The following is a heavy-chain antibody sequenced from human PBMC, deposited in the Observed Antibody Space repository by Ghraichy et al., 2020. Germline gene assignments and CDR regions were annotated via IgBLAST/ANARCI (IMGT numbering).Heavy chain of an antibody. CDR3: ARDQYCSGGSCYGEDY. CDR1: GFTVSSNY. J-gene: IGHJ4*02. D-gene: IGHD2-15*01. V-gene: IGHV3-53*01. CDR2: IYSGGST. Sequence: GGSLRLSCAASGFTVSSNYMSWVRQAPGKGLEWVSVIYSGGSTYYADSVKGRFTISRDNSKNTLYLQMNSLRAEDTAVYYCARDQYCSGGSCYGEDYWGQGTLVTVSS.